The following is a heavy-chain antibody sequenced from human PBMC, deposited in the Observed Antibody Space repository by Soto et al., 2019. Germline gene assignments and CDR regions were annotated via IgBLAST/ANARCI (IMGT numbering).Heavy chain of an antibody. CDR2: YDLEKGET. D-gene: IGHD2-15*01. J-gene: IGHJ4*02. V-gene: IGHV1-24*01. CDR3: ASTDCSGGSCYPPSFDY. CDR1: GYSLTELS. Sequence: ASVKVSCKVSGYSLTELSIHWVRQAPGEGLEWMGGYDLEKGETIYAQKFQGRVTMTEDSPADTPYMQLRSLRSEDTAVYYCASTDCSGGSCYPPSFDYWGRGTLVTVSS.